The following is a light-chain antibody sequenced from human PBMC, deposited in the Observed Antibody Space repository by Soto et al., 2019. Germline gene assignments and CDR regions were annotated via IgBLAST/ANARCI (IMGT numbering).Light chain of an antibody. CDR2: GAS. J-gene: IGKJ1*01. CDR1: QSVSSTY. CDR3: QQYGSSPWT. V-gene: IGKV3-20*01. Sequence: EIVLTQSPGTLSLSPGERATLSCRASQSVSSTYLAWYQQKPGQAPRLLIYGASSRATGIPDRFSGSGSGTDFTLTISRLEREDFAVYYCQQYGSSPWTFGQGTKVEI.